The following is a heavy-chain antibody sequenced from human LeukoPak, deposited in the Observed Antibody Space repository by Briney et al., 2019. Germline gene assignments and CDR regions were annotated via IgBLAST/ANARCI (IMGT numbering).Heavy chain of an antibody. CDR1: GFTFSSYG. Sequence: GRSLRLSCAASGFTFSSYGRHWVRQAPGKGLEWVAIIWYDGSNKYYADSVKGRFTISRDNSKNTLYLQMNSLRAEDTAVYYCAKPYCSGDCYYDYWGQGTLVTVSS. CDR2: IWYDGSNK. D-gene: IGHD2-21*02. V-gene: IGHV3-33*06. CDR3: AKPYCSGDCYYDY. J-gene: IGHJ4*02.